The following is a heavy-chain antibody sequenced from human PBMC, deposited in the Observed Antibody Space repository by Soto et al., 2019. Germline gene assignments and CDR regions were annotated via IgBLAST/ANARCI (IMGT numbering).Heavy chain of an antibody. CDR1: GFTFNSYG. D-gene: IGHD2-15*01. CDR2: IEYNAKNR. J-gene: IGHJ6*02. CDR3: AREGDDYCSGTRCFHYYGLDV. Sequence: QVQLVESGGGVVQPGTSLRLSCTASGFTFNSYGIHWVRQAPGKGLEWLALIEYNAKNRFYADSVKGRFSISRDNSRTTVYLQVNGRRAEDTAVYYCAREGDDYCSGTRCFHYYGLDVWGRGTTVVVSS. V-gene: IGHV3-33*05.